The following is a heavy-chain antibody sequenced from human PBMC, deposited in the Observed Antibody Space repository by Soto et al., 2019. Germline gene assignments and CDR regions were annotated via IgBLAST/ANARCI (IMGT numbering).Heavy chain of an antibody. CDR2: LYWDDDK. D-gene: IGHD3-22*01. J-gene: IGHJ3*02. CDR3: AHRPPDGSSGNDAGFTFDI. Sequence: QITLKESGPPLVKPTQTLTLTCTFSGFSLSTSGVGVGWIRQPPGKALEWLALLYWDDDKRYSPSLRSRLTTPKDTPKNQVLLTMANLVPVATATYSCAHRPPDGSSGNDAGFTFDIWGQGKMVTVSS. CDR1: GFSLSTSGVG. V-gene: IGHV2-5*02.